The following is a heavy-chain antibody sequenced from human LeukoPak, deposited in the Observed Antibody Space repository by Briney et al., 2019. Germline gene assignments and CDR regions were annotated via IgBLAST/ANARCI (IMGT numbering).Heavy chain of an antibody. J-gene: IGHJ4*02. V-gene: IGHV3-21*01. Sequence: GGSLRLSCEAFGFSFSSYNMDWVRQTPGKGLEWISSITTSSSYTFYADSVKGRFTISRDNAKNSLYLQMNSLRAEDTAVYYCAKEIWPTVTTPGRTYFDYWGQGTLVTVSS. CDR3: AKEIWPTVTTPGRTYFDY. CDR2: ITTSSSYT. CDR1: GFSFSSYN. D-gene: IGHD4-17*01.